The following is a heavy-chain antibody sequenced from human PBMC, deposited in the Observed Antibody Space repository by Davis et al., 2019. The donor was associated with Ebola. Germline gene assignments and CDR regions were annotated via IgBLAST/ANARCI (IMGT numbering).Heavy chain of an antibody. Sequence: PGGSLRLSCAASGFTFSSYWMSWVRQAPGKGLEWVTSIKTDGSEIHCVDSLKGRFTISRDNVKNSLYLQMNSLRAEDTAVYYCAKDRTLSTGIESHWFDSWGQGTLVTVSS. CDR2: IKTDGSEI. V-gene: IGHV3-7*03. CDR1: GFTFSSYW. CDR3: AKDRTLSTGIESHWFDS. J-gene: IGHJ5*01. D-gene: IGHD2/OR15-2a*01.